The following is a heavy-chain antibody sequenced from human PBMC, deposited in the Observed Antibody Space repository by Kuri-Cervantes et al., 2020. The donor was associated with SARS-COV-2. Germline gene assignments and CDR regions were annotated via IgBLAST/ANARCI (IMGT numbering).Heavy chain of an antibody. CDR2: IWYDGSNK. J-gene: IGHJ4*02. CDR3: ARDSGPLRYSYFDY. CDR1: GFAFSSYG. D-gene: IGHD3-9*01. V-gene: IGHV3-33*01. Sequence: GGSLRLSCAASGFAFSSYGMHWDRQAPGKGLEWVAVIWYDGSNKYYADSVKGRFTISRDNSKNTVFLQMDSLRAEDTAVYYCARDSGPLRYSYFDYWGLGALVTGSS.